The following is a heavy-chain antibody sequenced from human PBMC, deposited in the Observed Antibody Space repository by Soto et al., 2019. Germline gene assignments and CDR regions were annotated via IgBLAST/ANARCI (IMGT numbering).Heavy chain of an antibody. D-gene: IGHD3-22*01. CDR1: GYSFTSYW. J-gene: IGHJ4*02. Sequence: GESLKISCKGSGYSFTSYWISWVRQMPGKGLEWMGRIDPSDSYTNYSPSFQGHVTISADKSISTAYLQWSSLKASDTAMYYCASQYYYDSSGYYYWDDYWGQGTLVTVSS. CDR3: ASQYYYDSSGYYYWDDY. V-gene: IGHV5-10-1*01. CDR2: IDPSDSYT.